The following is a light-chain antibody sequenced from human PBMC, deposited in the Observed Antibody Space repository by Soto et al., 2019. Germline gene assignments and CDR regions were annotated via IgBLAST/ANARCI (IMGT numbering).Light chain of an antibody. CDR3: SSYGGSNNVV. J-gene: IGLJ2*01. V-gene: IGLV2-8*01. CDR2: EVV. CDR1: KNDIGVYDF. Sequence: QSALTQPPSASGSPGQSVTISCTGTKNDIGVYDFVSWYQHHPGKAPRLIIYEVVQRPSGVPDRFSGSKSGNTASLTVSGLQAADEADYYCSSYGGSNNVVFGGGTQLTVL.